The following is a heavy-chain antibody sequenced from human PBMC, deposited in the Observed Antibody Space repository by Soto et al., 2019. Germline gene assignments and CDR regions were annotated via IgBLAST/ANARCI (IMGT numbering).Heavy chain of an antibody. CDR1: GGSISSGGYS. J-gene: IGHJ4*02. V-gene: IGHV4-30-2*01. Sequence: QLQLQESDSGLVKPSQTLSLTCAVSGGSISSGGYSWSWIRQPPGKGLEWIGYIYHSGSTYYNPSLKSRVTISVDRSKTQFSLKLSSVTAADTAVYYCARENNVLPGGYFDYWGQGTLVTVSS. CDR3: ARENNVLPGGYFDY. CDR2: IYHSGST. D-gene: IGHD3-10*01.